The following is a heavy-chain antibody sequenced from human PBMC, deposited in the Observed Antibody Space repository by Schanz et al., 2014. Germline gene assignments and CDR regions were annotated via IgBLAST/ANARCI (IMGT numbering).Heavy chain of an antibody. J-gene: IGHJ4*02. CDR2: IAGDGGGP. CDR1: GGSSSDCY. D-gene: IGHD3-9*01. V-gene: IGHV3-23*01. Sequence: VQLQQWGAGLLKASETLSLTCAVYGGSSSDCYWSWVRQAPGKGLEWVSVIAGDGGGPNYADSVKGRFTISRDNSDITMYLQMNNLRAEDTAVYYCARGTGTFDSWGQGTLVTVSS. CDR3: ARGTGTFDS.